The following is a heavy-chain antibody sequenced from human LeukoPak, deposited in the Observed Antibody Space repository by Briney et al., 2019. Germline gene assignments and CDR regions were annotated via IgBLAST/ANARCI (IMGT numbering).Heavy chain of an antibody. Sequence: GGSLRLSCAASGFTVSSNYMSWVRQAPGKGREWVSVIYSGGSTYYADSVKGRFTISRDNSKNTLYLQMNSLRAEDTAVYYCARELTGSGSFDYWGQGTLVTVSS. CDR1: GFTVSSNY. J-gene: IGHJ4*02. CDR3: ARELTGSGSFDY. CDR2: IYSGGST. D-gene: IGHD3-10*01. V-gene: IGHV3-53*01.